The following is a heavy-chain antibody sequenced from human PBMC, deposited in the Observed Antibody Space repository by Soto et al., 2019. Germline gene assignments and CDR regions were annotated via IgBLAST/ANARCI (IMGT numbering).Heavy chain of an antibody. CDR2: IFSSDSGP. Sequence: GESLNISWQASGFTFRSYSLGWVRHMPGKGLQWMGNIFSSDSGPKYSPSFVGQVTISVDRSINTAYLQWNSLKASDTAIYYCGTWRGSSWFDYWGPGTLVTVSS. D-gene: IGHD2-2*01. J-gene: IGHJ4*02. CDR3: GTWRGSSWFDY. CDR1: GFTFRSYS. V-gene: IGHV5-51*01.